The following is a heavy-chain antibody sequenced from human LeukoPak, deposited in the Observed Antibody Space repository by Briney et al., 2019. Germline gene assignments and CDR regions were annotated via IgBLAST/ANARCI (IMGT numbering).Heavy chain of an antibody. J-gene: IGHJ4*02. V-gene: IGHV1-2*02. Sequence: ASVKVSCKASGCTFTGYYIHWVRQAPGQGLEWMGWIDPNSGGTNYAQKFQGRVTLTRDTSISTVYMELSRLRFDDTAVYYCARLVSYWGQGTLVTVSS. CDR1: GCTFTGYY. CDR3: ARLVSY. CDR2: IDPNSGGT. D-gene: IGHD2-8*02.